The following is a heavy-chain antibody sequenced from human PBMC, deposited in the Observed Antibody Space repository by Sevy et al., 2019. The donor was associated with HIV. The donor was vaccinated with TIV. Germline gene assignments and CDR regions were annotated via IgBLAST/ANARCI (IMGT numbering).Heavy chain of an antibody. V-gene: IGHV3-30*18. CDR3: AKEGAYSYTTYFDY. J-gene: IGHJ4*02. Sequence: GGSLRLSCAASGFSFSGYAIHWVRQAPGKGLECVAVISFDGSNKYYADSVKGRFTISRDNSKNTLFLQMNSLRAEDTAVYYCAKEGAYSYTTYFDYWGQGTVVTVSS. CDR2: ISFDGSNK. D-gene: IGHD1-26*01. CDR1: GFSFSGYA.